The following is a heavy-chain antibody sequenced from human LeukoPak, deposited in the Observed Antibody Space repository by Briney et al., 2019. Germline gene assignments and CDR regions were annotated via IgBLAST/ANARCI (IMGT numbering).Heavy chain of an antibody. Sequence: SETLSLTCAVSGGSFRGYYSSWIRQPPRKGLEWIGEINHSGSTNYNPSLKSRVTISVDTSKNHFSLKLSSVTAADTAVYYCAGRRPLWFGELRFDPWGQGTLVTVSS. J-gene: IGHJ5*02. CDR2: INHSGST. V-gene: IGHV4-34*01. CDR3: AGRRPLWFGELRFDP. D-gene: IGHD3-10*01. CDR1: GGSFRGYY.